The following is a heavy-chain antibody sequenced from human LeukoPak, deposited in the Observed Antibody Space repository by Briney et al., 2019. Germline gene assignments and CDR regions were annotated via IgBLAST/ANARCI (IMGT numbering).Heavy chain of an antibody. CDR3: AKAPVTTRLNYFDY. V-gene: IGHV3-23*01. J-gene: IGHJ4*02. CDR1: GFTFNNYA. CDR2: ISGSGDNT. D-gene: IGHD4-17*01. Sequence: PGGSLRLSCSASGFTFNNYAMSWVRLAPGQGLEWVAAISGSGDNTYYANSVRGRFTISRDNSKNTLYLQMNSLRAEDTAVYYCAKAPVTTRLNYFDYWGQGTLVTVSS.